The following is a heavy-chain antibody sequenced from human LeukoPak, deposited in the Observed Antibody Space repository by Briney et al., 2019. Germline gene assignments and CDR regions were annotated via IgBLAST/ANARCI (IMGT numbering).Heavy chain of an antibody. Sequence: SETLSLTCTVSGGSISSGGYYRSWIRQHPGKGLEWIGYIYYSGSTYYNPSLKSRVTISVDTSKNQFSLKLSSVTAADTAVYYCARDQLPSTVMNYYYGMDVWGQGTTVTVSS. D-gene: IGHD4-4*01. CDR2: IYYSGST. V-gene: IGHV4-31*03. J-gene: IGHJ6*02. CDR1: GGSISSGGYY. CDR3: ARDQLPSTVMNYYYGMDV.